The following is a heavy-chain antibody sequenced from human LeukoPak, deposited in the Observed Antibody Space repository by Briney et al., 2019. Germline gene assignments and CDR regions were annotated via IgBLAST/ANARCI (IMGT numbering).Heavy chain of an antibody. CDR1: GGSISSSSYY. CDR3: ARPVPSRLGWFDP. V-gene: IGHV4-39*01. CDR2: IYYSGST. D-gene: IGHD1-1*01. Sequence: SETLSLTCTVSGGSISSSSYYWGWIRQPPGKGLEWIGSIYYSGSTYYNPSLKSRVSISVHTSKNQFSLKLRSVAAADTAVYYCARPVPSRLGWFDPWGQGTLVTVSS. J-gene: IGHJ5*02.